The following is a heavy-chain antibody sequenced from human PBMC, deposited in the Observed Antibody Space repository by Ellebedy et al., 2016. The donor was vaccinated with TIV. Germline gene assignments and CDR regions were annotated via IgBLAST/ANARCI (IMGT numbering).Heavy chain of an antibody. CDR2: VYYSGST. CDR3: ARGDTSRDHPTKNWFDS. D-gene: IGHD2-2*01. Sequence: MPGGSLRLSCTVSGGSISSYYWSWIRQPPGKGLEWIGYVYYSGSTTYNASLKSRVTISVDTSKNQFSLKLSSVTVADTAVYYCARGDTSRDHPTKNWFDSWGQGTLVTVSS. J-gene: IGHJ5*02. V-gene: IGHV4-59*01. CDR1: GGSISSYY.